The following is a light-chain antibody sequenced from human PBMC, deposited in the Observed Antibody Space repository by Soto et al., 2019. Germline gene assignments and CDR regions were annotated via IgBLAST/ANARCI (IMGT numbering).Light chain of an antibody. Sequence: EIVLTQSPGILSLSPGERATLSCRASQSVIGNYLAWYQQKPGQAPRLLFYGASTRAAGSPVRFSGSGSGTDFTLTISRLEPEDFAFYYCQIYNSSPWTFGQGTRVEVK. V-gene: IGKV3-20*01. CDR1: QSVIGNY. CDR3: QIYNSSPWT. J-gene: IGKJ1*01. CDR2: GAS.